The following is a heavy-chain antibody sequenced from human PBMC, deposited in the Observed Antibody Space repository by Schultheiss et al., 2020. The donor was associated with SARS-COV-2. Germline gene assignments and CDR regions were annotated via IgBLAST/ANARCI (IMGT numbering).Heavy chain of an antibody. CDR1: FY. Sequence: FYWSWIRQPAGKGLEWIGRIYTSGSTNYNPSLKSRVTMSVDTSKNQFSLKLSSVTAADTAVYYCARADCSGGSCSGLNYWGQGTLVTVSS. D-gene: IGHD2-15*01. CDR2: IYTSGST. V-gene: IGHV4-4*07. CDR3: ARADCSGGSCSGLNY. J-gene: IGHJ4*02.